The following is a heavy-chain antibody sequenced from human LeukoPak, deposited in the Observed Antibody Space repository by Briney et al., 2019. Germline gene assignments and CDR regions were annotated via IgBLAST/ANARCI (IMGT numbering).Heavy chain of an antibody. CDR3: ARLTYCSGGSCHYYFDY. CDR2: IYYSGST. D-gene: IGHD2-15*01. J-gene: IGHJ4*02. Sequence: SETLSLTCAVSGGSISGYYWSWIRQPPGKGLEWIGYIYYSGSTNYNPSLKSRVSISVDTSKNQFSLKLSSVTAADTAVYYCARLTYCSGGSCHYYFDYWGQGTLVTVSS. CDR1: GGSISGYY. V-gene: IGHV4-59*08.